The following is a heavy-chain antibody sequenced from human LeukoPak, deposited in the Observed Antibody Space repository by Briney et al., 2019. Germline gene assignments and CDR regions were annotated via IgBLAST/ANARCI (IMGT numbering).Heavy chain of an antibody. J-gene: IGHJ6*02. CDR1: GFTFRDFA. Sequence: GGSLRLSCTASGFTFRDFAMSWVRQTPGKGLEWVAAIRGSDGNTFYSDSVRGRFTISRVTSKNTVYLQMSGLRAEDTATYYCSKGTHDILTGYLAWGQPDFYYNSYGMAAWGQGTTVIVSS. D-gene: IGHD3-9*01. V-gene: IGHV3-23*01. CDR3: SKGTHDILTGYLAWGQPDFYYNSYGMAA. CDR2: IRGSDGNT.